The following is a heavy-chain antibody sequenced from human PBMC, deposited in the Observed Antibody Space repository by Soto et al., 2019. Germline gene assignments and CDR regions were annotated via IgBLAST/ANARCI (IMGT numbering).Heavy chain of an antibody. CDR2: FDPEDDET. CDR1: GYTITKLS. D-gene: IGHD1-26*01. J-gene: IGHJ4*02. Sequence: GASVKVSCKVSGYTITKLSLHWVRQAPGKGLEWMGNFDPEDDETTYAQKFQGRVTMTEDTSTDTAYMELSSLRSEDTALYYCTTDRGYSGSRFDYWGQGTLATVSS. CDR3: TTDRGYSGSRFDY. V-gene: IGHV1-24*01.